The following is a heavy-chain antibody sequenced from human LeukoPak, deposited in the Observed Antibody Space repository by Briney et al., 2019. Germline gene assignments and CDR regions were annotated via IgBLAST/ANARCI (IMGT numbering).Heavy chain of an antibody. CDR2: IYTSGST. J-gene: IGHJ3*02. CDR3: AREDYYDSSGYYYIGAFDI. Sequence: SETLSLTCTVSGGSISSYYWSWIRQPAGKGLEWIGRIYTSGSTNYNPSLKSRVTMSVDTSKNQFSLKLSSVTAADTAVYYCAREDYYDSSGYYYIGAFDIWGQGTMVTVSS. D-gene: IGHD3-22*01. CDR1: GGSISSYY. V-gene: IGHV4-4*07.